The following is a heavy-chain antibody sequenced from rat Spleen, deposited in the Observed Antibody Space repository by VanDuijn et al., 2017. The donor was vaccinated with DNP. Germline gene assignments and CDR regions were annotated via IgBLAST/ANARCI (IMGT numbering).Heavy chain of an antibody. V-gene: IGHV5-22*01. J-gene: IGHJ2*01. CDR2: ISYEGSRT. D-gene: IGHD1-4*01. CDR3: AKEYNYPYYFDY. CDR1: GFTFSDYY. Sequence: EVQLVESGGGLVQPGRSLKLSCAASGFTFSDYYMAWVRQAPKKGLELVAYISYEGSRTYYGDSVKGRFTISRDNAKSTLYLQMESLRSEDTATYYCAKEYNYPYYFDYWGQGVMVTVSS.